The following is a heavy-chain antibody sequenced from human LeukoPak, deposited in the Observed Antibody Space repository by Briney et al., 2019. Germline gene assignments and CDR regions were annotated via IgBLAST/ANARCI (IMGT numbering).Heavy chain of an antibody. V-gene: IGHV1-2*02. Sequence: GASVKVSSKASGYTFNAYYIHWVRQAPGQGLEWMGWINPNTGDTNFAQKFQGRVAMTRDTSLSTAYMDLSRLTSDDTAVYYCARNWPGISLHFDLWGRGTLITVSS. J-gene: IGHJ2*01. D-gene: IGHD2-15*01. CDR1: GYTFNAYY. CDR2: INPNTGDT. CDR3: ARNWPGISLHFDL.